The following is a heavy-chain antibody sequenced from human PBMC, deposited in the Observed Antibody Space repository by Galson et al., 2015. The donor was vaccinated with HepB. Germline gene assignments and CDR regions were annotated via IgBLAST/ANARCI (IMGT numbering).Heavy chain of an antibody. CDR1: GFTFGDYG. D-gene: IGHD2-8*02. CDR2: IRTKAYGGTT. Sequence: SLRLSCAPSGFTFGDYGLGWVRQAPGKGLEWVGFIRTKAYGGTTEYAASVKGRFTISRDDSNNIAYLQMNSLRSEDTAEYYCTRTRGLLLVGGTYFDSWGQGTLVTVSS. J-gene: IGHJ4*02. V-gene: IGHV3-49*04. CDR3: TRTRGLLLVGGTYFDS.